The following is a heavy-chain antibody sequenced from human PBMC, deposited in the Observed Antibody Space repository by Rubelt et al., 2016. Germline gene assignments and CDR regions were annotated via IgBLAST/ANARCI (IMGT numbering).Heavy chain of an antibody. J-gene: IGHJ4*02. CDR2: IFYTGNA. CDR3: ARGGVNWNYDY. V-gene: IGHV4-39*07. D-gene: IGHD1-7*01. CDR1: GGSISRSTYY. Sequence: QLQLQEAGPGRVNPSETLSLTCAVSGGSISRSTYYWAWIRQPPGKGLEWIGSIFYTGNAHYNPSLKSRVTISVDTSNNDLSLRLSSVTAADTAVYYCARGGVNWNYDYWGQGTLVTVSS.